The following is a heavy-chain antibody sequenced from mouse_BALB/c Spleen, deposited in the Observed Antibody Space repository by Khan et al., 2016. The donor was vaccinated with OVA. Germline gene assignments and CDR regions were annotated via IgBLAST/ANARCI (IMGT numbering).Heavy chain of an antibody. V-gene: IGHV3-1*02. CDR3: ARTARIKY. CDR2: IRYSGST. Sequence: EVNLLESGPGLVKPSQALSLTCTVTCYSFTSGYGWNWIRQFSGNKLECMGYIRYSGSTNYNPSLKSRNSITRDTSKDQFFLQLDSVTTEDTTTYYCARTARIKYWGQGTTLTVSS. J-gene: IGHJ2*01. CDR1: CYSFTSGYG. D-gene: IGHD1-2*01.